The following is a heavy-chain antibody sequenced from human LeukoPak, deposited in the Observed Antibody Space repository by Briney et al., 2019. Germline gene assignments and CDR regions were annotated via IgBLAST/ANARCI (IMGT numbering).Heavy chain of an antibody. D-gene: IGHD2/OR15-2a*01. Sequence: PSGGFLRLSCAASGFTVSSNFMSWVRQAPGKGLEWVSAIYSGGSTYYADSVKGRFTISRDISKNTLFFEMNSLRAEDTAVYYCGREILPSYAFDIWGQGTMVTVSS. CDR3: GREILPSYAFDI. V-gene: IGHV3-66*01. CDR2: IYSGGST. J-gene: IGHJ3*02. CDR1: GFTVSSNF.